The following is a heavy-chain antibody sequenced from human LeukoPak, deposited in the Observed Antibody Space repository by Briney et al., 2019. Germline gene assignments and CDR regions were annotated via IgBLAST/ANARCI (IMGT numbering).Heavy chain of an antibody. Sequence: GSLRLSCAASGFTFRGYAMSWVRQAPGKGLEWVSAISTSGGSTYYADSVKGRFTISRDNSKNTLYLQMNSLRAEDTAVYYCAKEALQSLRYSYISNFDYWGQGTLATVSS. CDR3: AKEALQSLRYSYISNFDY. J-gene: IGHJ4*02. D-gene: IGHD5-18*01. V-gene: IGHV3-23*01. CDR1: GFTFRGYA. CDR2: ISTSGGST.